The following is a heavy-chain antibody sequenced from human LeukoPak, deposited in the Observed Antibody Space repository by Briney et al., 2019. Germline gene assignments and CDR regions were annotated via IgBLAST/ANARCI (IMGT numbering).Heavy chain of an antibody. J-gene: IGHJ4*02. CDR3: ARVSYDSSGYYSIDY. CDR2: ISSSSSYI. V-gene: IGHV3-21*04. D-gene: IGHD3-22*01. CDR1: GFTFSSYS. Sequence: GGSLRLSCAASGFTFSSYSMNWVRQAPGKGLEWVSSISSSSSYIYYADSVKGRFTISRDNAKNSLYLQMNSLRAEDTAVYYCARVSYDSSGYYSIDYWGQGTLVTVSS.